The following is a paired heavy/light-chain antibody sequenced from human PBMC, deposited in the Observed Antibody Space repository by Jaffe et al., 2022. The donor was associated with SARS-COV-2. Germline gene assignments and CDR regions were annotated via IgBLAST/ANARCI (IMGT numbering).Heavy chain of an antibody. CDR1: GFIFSTYA. CDR3: VRGRSREDCSIASCLPYYFES. Sequence: QVQLVESGGGVVQPGRSLRLSCAASGFIFSTYAIHWVRQAPGKGLEWVTIISYDGNNKYYRDSVKARFTISRDNTRNTVYLQMNSLRAEDTGLYYCVRGRSREDCSIASCLPYYFESWGQGTLVTVSS. J-gene: IGHJ4*02. CDR2: ISYDGNNK. D-gene: IGHD2-2*01. V-gene: IGHV3-30-3*01.
Light chain of an antibody. CDR3: MQGLQTPPT. J-gene: IGKJ1*01. CDR1: QSLLYSNAYNY. CDR2: LGS. V-gene: IGKV2-28*01. Sequence: EIVMTQSPLSLAVTPGEPASISCRSSQSLLYSNAYNYLDWYLQKPGQSPQLLIYLGSSRASGVPDRFSGSGSGTDFTLKISRVEAEDVGVYYCMQGLQTPPTFGQGTKVEIK.